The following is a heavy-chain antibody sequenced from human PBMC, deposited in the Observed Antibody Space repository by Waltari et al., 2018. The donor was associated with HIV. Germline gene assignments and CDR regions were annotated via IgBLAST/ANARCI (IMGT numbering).Heavy chain of an antibody. CDR3: APYYYISSRHYFDS. D-gene: IGHD3-16*01. CDR2: INYIGNS. V-gene: IGHV4-39*07. CDR1: GGSVGSSSTY. Sequence: QLQLQESGPGLVKPSEPLSLTCTVSGGSVGSSSTYWGWIRQPPGKGLEWIGSINYIGNSYYNPSLKSRVTISVDTSKNQLSLNLSSVTAADTAVYYCAPYYYISSRHYFDSWGQGTLVTVSS. J-gene: IGHJ4*02.